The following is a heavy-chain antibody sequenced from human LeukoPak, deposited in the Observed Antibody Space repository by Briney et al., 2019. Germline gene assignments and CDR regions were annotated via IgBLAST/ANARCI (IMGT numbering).Heavy chain of an antibody. V-gene: IGHV1-46*01. Sequence: ASVKVSCKASGYTFTSYYMHWVRQAPGQGLEWMGIINPSGGSTSYAQKFQGRVTMTRDTSTSTVYMELSSLRSEDTAVYYCARGYYDFWSGYSPLDYWGQGTLVTVSS. CDR3: ARGYYDFWSGYSPLDY. CDR2: INPSGGST. CDR1: GYTFTSYY. J-gene: IGHJ4*02. D-gene: IGHD3-3*01.